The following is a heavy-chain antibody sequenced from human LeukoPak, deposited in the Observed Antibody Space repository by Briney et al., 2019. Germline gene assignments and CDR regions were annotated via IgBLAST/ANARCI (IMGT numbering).Heavy chain of an antibody. CDR2: IIPILGIA. J-gene: IGHJ4*02. CDR3: ARDTTKSIAAADY. D-gene: IGHD6-13*01. Sequence: SVKVSCKASGGTFSSYAISWVRQAPGQGLEWMGRIIPILGIANYAQRFQGRVTITADKSTSTAYMELSSLRSEDTAVYYCARDTTKSIAAADYWGQGTLVTVSS. CDR1: GGTFSSYA. V-gene: IGHV1-69*04.